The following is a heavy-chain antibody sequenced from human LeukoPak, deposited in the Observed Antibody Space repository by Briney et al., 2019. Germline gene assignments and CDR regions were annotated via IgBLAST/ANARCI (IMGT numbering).Heavy chain of an antibody. CDR3: ARSARGYCSGGSCYSKYFQH. D-gene: IGHD2-15*01. CDR1: GGSFSGYY. J-gene: IGHJ1*01. Sequence: SETLSLTCAVYGGSFSGYYWSWIRQPPGKGLEWIGEINHGGSTNYNPSLKSRVTISVDTSKNQFSLKLSSVTAADTAVYYCARSARGYCSGGSCYSKYFQHWGQGTLVTVSS. V-gene: IGHV4-34*01. CDR2: INHGGST.